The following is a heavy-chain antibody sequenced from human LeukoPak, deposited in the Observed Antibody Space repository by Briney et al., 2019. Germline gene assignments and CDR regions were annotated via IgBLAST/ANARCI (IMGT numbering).Heavy chain of an antibody. CDR3: ARGYAEYCSSTSCYENWFDP. CDR1: GFTFSSYS. D-gene: IGHD2-2*01. Sequence: GGSLRLSCAASGFTFSSYSMNWVRQAPGKGLEWVSSISSSSSYIYYADSVKGRFTISRDSAKNSLYLQMNSLRAEDTAVYYCARGYAEYCSSTSCYENWFDPWGQGTLVTVSS. J-gene: IGHJ5*02. CDR2: ISSSSSYI. V-gene: IGHV3-21*01.